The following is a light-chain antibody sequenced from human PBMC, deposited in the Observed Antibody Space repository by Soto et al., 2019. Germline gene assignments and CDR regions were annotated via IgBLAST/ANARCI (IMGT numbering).Light chain of an antibody. J-gene: IGLJ3*02. CDR3: AAWDDSLNGPV. Sequence: QSVLTQPPSVSAAPRQRVTISCSGSNSNTGNNAVNWYQQVPGRAPKLLIHFDDRVPSGISYRFSGSKSGTSASLAISELQSEDEADYYCAAWDDSLNGPVFGGGTKVTVL. CDR1: NSNTGNNA. V-gene: IGLV1-36*01. CDR2: FDD.